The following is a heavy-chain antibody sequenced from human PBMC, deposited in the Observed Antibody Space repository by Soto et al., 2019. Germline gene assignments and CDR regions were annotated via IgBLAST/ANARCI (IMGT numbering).Heavy chain of an antibody. J-gene: IGHJ2*01. V-gene: IGHV1-18*04. CDR2: ISAYNGNT. Sequence: ASVKVSCKASGYTFTSYGISWVRQAPGQGLEWMGWISAYNGNTNSAQKLQGRVTMTTDTSTSTAYMELRSLRSDDTAVYYCARERKNYYDSSGYYHDWYFDLWGRGTLVTVSS. D-gene: IGHD3-22*01. CDR1: GYTFTSYG. CDR3: ARERKNYYDSSGYYHDWYFDL.